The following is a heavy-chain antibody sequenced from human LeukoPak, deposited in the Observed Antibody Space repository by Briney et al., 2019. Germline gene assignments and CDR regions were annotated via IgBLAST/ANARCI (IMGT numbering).Heavy chain of an antibody. J-gene: IGHJ4*02. V-gene: IGHV4-59*08. D-gene: IGHD5-18*01. CDR1: GGSISSYY. CDR3: ARGRSTAMVTNYFDY. Sequence: PSETLSLTCTVSGGSISSYYWSWIRQPPGKGLEWIGYIYYSGSTNYNPSLKSRVTISVDTSKNQFSLKLSSVTAADTAVYYRARGRSTAMVTNYFDYWGQGTLVTVSS. CDR2: IYYSGST.